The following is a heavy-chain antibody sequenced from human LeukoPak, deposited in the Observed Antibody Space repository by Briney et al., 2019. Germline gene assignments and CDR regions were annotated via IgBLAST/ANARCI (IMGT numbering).Heavy chain of an antibody. V-gene: IGHV3-21*01. J-gene: IGHJ4*02. CDR1: GFPFSTYT. D-gene: IGHD2-8*02. CDR2: ISSSSSYI. Sequence: GGSLRLSCAASGFPFSTYTMNWVRQASGKGLEWISSISSSSSYIYYADSMKGRFTISRDNAKNSLYLQMNNLRAEDTAVYYCARDRRYFDTGGLGGPDYWGQGTLVTVSS. CDR3: ARDRRYFDTGGLGGPDY.